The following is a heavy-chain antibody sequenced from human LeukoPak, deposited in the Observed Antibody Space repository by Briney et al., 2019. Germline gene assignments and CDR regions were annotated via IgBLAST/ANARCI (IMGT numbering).Heavy chain of an antibody. CDR3: ARRVEYSSSSRYYYMDV. V-gene: IGHV5-51*01. CDR1: GYSFTSCW. Sequence: GESLKISCKGSGYSFTSCWIGWVRQMPGKGLEWMGIIYPGDSDTRYSPSFQGQVTISADKSISTAYLQWSSLKASDTAMYYCARRVEYSSSSRYYYMDVWGKGTTVTVSS. J-gene: IGHJ6*03. CDR2: IYPGDSDT. D-gene: IGHD6-6*01.